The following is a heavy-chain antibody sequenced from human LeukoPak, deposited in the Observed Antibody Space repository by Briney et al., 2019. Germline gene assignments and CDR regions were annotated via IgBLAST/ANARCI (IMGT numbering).Heavy chain of an antibody. CDR1: GGSFSGYY. CDR2: INHSGST. CDR3: ARGRDIVVVVAADFDY. V-gene: IGHV4-34*01. J-gene: IGHJ4*02. Sequence: SETLSLTCAVYGGSFSGYYWSWIRQPPGKGLEWIGEINHSGSTSYNPSLKSRVTISVDTSKNQFSLKLSSVTAADTAVYYCARGRDIVVVVAADFDYWGQGTLVTVSS. D-gene: IGHD2-15*01.